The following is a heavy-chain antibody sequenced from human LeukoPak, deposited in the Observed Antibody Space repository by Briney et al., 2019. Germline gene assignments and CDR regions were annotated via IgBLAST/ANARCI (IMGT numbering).Heavy chain of an antibody. J-gene: IGHJ4*02. D-gene: IGHD3-22*01. CDR2: INHSGST. Sequence: SETLSLTCAVYGGSFSGYYWSWIRQPPGKGLEWIGEINHSGSTNYNPSLKSRVTISVDTSKNQFSLKLSSVTAADTAVYYCARQVNYFDYWGQGTLVTVSS. CDR1: GGSFSGYY. V-gene: IGHV4-34*01. CDR3: ARQVNYFDY.